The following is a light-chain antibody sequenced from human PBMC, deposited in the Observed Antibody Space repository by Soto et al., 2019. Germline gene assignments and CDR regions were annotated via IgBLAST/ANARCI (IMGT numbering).Light chain of an antibody. Sequence: EIVLTQSPGTLSLSPGERATLSCRASQSVSSSSLAWYQQKPGQAPRLLISGASSMAADIPDRFSGSGSGTDFTLTINRLEPEDFAVYYCQQYDSSPRTFGQGTKVEIK. CDR3: QQYDSSPRT. J-gene: IGKJ1*01. CDR1: QSVSSSS. V-gene: IGKV3-20*01. CDR2: GAS.